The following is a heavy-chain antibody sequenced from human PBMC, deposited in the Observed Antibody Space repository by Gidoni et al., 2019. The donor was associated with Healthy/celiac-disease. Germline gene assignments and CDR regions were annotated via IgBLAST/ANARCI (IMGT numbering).Heavy chain of an antibody. CDR1: RFTFSSYW. J-gene: IGHJ4*02. V-gene: IGHV3-7*03. CDR2: IKQDGSEK. CDR3: ARVVLRFYYFDY. Sequence: EVQLVESGGGLVQPVGSLRLSCAASRFTFSSYWMSWVRQAPGKGLEWVAYIKQDGSEKYYADSVKGRFTISRDNAKNSLYLQMNSLRAEDTAVYYCARVVLRFYYFDYWGQGTLVTVSS. D-gene: IGHD3-10*01.